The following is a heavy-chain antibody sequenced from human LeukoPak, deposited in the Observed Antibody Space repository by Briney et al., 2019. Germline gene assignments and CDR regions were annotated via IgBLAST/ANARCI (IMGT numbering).Heavy chain of an antibody. D-gene: IGHD6-19*01. Sequence: SETLSLTCTVSGYSISSGYYWGWIRQAPGKGLEWIGSIYNSGSTYYNPSLKSRVTISVDTSKNQFSLKLSSVTAADTAVYYCAREGSVSYSSGWYEYWGQGTLVTVSS. CDR3: AREGSVSYSSGWYEY. J-gene: IGHJ4*02. CDR2: IYNSGST. CDR1: GYSISSGYY. V-gene: IGHV4-38-2*02.